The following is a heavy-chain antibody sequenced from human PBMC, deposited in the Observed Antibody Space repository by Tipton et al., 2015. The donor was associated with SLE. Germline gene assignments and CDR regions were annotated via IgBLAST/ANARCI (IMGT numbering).Heavy chain of an antibody. CDR2: IYYSGST. Sequence: TLSLTCTVSGGSISSHYWSWIRQPPGKGLEWIGYIYYSGSTNYNPSLKSRVTISVDTSKNQFSLKLSSVTAADTAVYYCARSGWQQLVQGYFDSWGQGTLVTVSS. J-gene: IGHJ4*02. CDR1: GGSISSHY. CDR3: ARSGWQQLVQGYFDS. V-gene: IGHV4-59*11. D-gene: IGHD6-13*01.